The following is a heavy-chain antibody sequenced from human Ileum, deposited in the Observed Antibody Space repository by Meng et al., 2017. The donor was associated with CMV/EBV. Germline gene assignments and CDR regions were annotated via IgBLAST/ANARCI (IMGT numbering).Heavy chain of an antibody. D-gene: IGHD2-2*02. V-gene: IGHV3-30*04. CDR2: ISYDGSNK. CDR1: SYG. CDR3: ARGEEYCSSTSCYKPDWYFDL. J-gene: IGHJ2*01. Sequence: SYGMHWVRQAPGKGLEWVAVISYDGSNKYYADSVKGRFTISRDNPKNTLYLQMNSLRAEDTAVYYCARGEEYCSSTSCYKPDWYFDLWGRGTLVTVSS.